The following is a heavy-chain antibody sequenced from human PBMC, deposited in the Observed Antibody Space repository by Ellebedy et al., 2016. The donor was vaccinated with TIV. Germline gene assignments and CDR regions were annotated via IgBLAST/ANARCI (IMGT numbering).Heavy chain of an antibody. J-gene: IGHJ6*02. CDR3: AREFSYGMDV. V-gene: IGHV1-69*13. CDR2: IIPIFGTA. Sequence: SVKVSCXASGGTFSRYAISWVRQAPGQGLEWMGGIIPIFGTANYAQKFQGRVTITADESTSTAYMELSSLRSEDTAVYYCAREFSYGMDVWGQGTTVTVSS. CDR1: GGTFSRYA.